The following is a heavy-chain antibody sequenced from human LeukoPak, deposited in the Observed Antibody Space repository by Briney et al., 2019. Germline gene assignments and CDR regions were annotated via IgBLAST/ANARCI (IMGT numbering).Heavy chain of an antibody. V-gene: IGHV4-34*01. CDR1: GGSFSGYY. D-gene: IGHD3-10*01. CDR3: ARRRVLLWFGELPFDY. Sequence: SETLSLTCAVYGGSFSGYYWSWIRQPPGKGLEWIGEINHSGSTNYNPSLKSRVTISVDTSKNQFSQKLSSVTAADTAVYYCARRRVLLWFGELPFDYWGQGTLVTVSS. J-gene: IGHJ4*02. CDR2: INHSGST.